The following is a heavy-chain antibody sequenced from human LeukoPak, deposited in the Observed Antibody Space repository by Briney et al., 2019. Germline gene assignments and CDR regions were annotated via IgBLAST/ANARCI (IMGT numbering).Heavy chain of an antibody. CDR2: ISYDGSNK. Sequence: SLRLSCAASGFTFSSYAMHWVRQAPGKGLEWVAVISYDGSNKYYADSVKGRFTISRDNSKNTLYLQMNSLRAEDTAVYYCAKDKITMVRGVIDYWGQGTLVTVSS. D-gene: IGHD3-10*01. CDR1: GFTFSSYA. J-gene: IGHJ4*02. V-gene: IGHV3-30*18. CDR3: AKDKITMVRGVIDY.